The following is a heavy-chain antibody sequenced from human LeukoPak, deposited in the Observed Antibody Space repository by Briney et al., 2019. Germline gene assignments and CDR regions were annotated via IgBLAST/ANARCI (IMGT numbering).Heavy chain of an antibody. J-gene: IGHJ3*02. CDR1: GYTFTSNG. Sequence: ASVKVSCKASGYTFTSNGISWVRQAPGQGLEGMGWISAYNGNTNYEQKLQGRVTMTTDTSTSTAYMELRSLRSDDTAVYYCASEAAAGTGAFDIWGQGTMVTVSS. V-gene: IGHV1-18*01. CDR3: ASEAAAGTGAFDI. CDR2: ISAYNGNT. D-gene: IGHD6-13*01.